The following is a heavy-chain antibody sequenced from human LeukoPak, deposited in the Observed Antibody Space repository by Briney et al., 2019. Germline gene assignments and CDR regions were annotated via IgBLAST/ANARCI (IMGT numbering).Heavy chain of an antibody. CDR3: ARVPYSSGYTYYFYYGMDV. J-gene: IGHJ6*02. CDR1: GGTFSSYA. Sequence: GASVKVSCKASGGTFSSYAISWVRQAPGQGLEWMGGIIPIFGTANYAQKFQGRVTITADESTSTAYMELSSLRSEDTAVYYCARVPYSSGYTYYFYYGMDVWGQGTMVTVSS. V-gene: IGHV1-69*13. D-gene: IGHD3-22*01. CDR2: IIPIFGTA.